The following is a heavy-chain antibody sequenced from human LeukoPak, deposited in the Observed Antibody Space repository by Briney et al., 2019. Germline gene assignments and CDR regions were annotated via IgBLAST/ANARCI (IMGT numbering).Heavy chain of an antibody. D-gene: IGHD3-10*01. J-gene: IGHJ4*02. CDR2: IKQDGSEK. CDR3: AGDKGAGENFDY. V-gene: IGHV3-7*01. Sequence: PGGSLRLSCAASGFTFSNYWMSWVRQAPGKGLEWVANIKQDGSEKYYVDSVKGRFTISRDNAKNSLYLQMNSLRAEDTAVYYCAGDKGAGENFDYWGQGALVAVSS. CDR1: GFTFSNYW.